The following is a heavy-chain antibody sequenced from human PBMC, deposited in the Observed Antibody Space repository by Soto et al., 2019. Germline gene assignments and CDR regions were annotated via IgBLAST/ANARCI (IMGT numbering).Heavy chain of an antibody. Sequence: SETLSLTCTVSGGSISSSSYYWGWIRQPPGKGLEWIGSIYYSGSTYYNPSLKSRVTISVDTSKNQFSLKLSFVTVADTAVYYCARGLTTVTRSFDYWGQGTLVTVSS. V-gene: IGHV4-39*01. CDR3: ARGLTTVTRSFDY. CDR2: IYYSGST. D-gene: IGHD4-17*01. J-gene: IGHJ4*02. CDR1: GGSISSSSYY.